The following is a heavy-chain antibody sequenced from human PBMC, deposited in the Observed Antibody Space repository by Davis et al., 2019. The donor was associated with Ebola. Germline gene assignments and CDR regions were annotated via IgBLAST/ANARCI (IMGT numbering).Heavy chain of an antibody. CDR1: GGSISTNSYY. Sequence: MPSETLSLTCAVSGGSISTNSYYWGWFRQPPGKGLEWMGYIYYSGSTYYNPSLKSRVTFSGDTSMNHLSLELRSVTAADTAVYYCARHRRTGYYYIFDYWGQGTLVTVSS. D-gene: IGHD3-22*01. V-gene: IGHV4-39*01. CDR3: ARHRRTGYYYIFDY. CDR2: IYYSGST. J-gene: IGHJ4*02.